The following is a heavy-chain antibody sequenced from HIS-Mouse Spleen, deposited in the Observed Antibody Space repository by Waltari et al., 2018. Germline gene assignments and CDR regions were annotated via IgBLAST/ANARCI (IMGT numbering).Heavy chain of an antibody. D-gene: IGHD5-12*01. CDR1: GFTFSSYS. J-gene: IGHJ4*02. CDR3: ARDEKVFLRLPYYFDY. CDR2: IISSSSYI. Sequence: EVQLVESGGGLVKPGGSLRLSCAASGFTFSSYSMNWVRQAPGKGLEWVSSIISSSSYIYYADSVKGRFTISRDNAKNSLYLQMNSLRAEDTAVYYCARDEKVFLRLPYYFDYWGQGTLVTVSS. V-gene: IGHV3-21*01.